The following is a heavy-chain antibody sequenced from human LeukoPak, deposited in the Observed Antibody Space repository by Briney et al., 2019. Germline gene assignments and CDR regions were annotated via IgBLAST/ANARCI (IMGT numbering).Heavy chain of an antibody. CDR2: INSDGSST. D-gene: IGHD6-13*01. J-gene: IGHJ5*02. CDR1: GFTFSSYW. CDR3: AREDLDSSSWYGNWFDP. V-gene: IGHV3-74*01. Sequence: PGGSLRLSCAASGFTFSSYWMHWVRQAPGKGLVWVSRINSDGSSTSYADSVKGRFTISRDNAKNTLYLQMNSLRAEDTAVYYCAREDLDSSSWYGNWFDPWGQGTLVTVSS.